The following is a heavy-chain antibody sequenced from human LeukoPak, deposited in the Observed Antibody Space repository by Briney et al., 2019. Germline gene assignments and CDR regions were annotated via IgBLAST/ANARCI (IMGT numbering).Heavy chain of an antibody. J-gene: IGHJ6*02. CDR1: GYTFTSYA. Sequence: ASVKVSCKASGYTFTSYAMNWVRQAPGQGLEWMGWINTNTGNPTYAQGFTGRFVFSLDTSVSTAYLQISSLKAEDTAVYYCARARVDYYGSGSYHNYYGMDVWGQGTTVTVSS. V-gene: IGHV7-4-1*02. CDR3: ARARVDYYGSGSYHNYYGMDV. CDR2: INTNTGNP. D-gene: IGHD3-10*01.